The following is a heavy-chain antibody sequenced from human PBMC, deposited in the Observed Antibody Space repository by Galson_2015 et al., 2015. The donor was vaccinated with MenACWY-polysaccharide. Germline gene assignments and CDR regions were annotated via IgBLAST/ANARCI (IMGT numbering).Heavy chain of an antibody. CDR1: GYTFTGYY. Sequence: SVKVSCKASGYTFTGYYMHWVRQAPGQGLEWMGRINPNSGGTNYAQKFQGRVTVTRDTSISTAYMERSRLRSDDTAVYYCARDRYYWSSTSCYDFYSYYGIDVWGQGTTVTVSS. V-gene: IGHV1-2*06. CDR3: ARDRYYWSSTSCYDFYSYYGIDV. CDR2: INPNSGGT. J-gene: IGHJ6*02. D-gene: IGHD2-2*01.